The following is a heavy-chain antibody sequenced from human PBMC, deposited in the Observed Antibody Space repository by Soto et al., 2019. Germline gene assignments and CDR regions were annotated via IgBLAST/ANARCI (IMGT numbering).Heavy chain of an antibody. Sequence: PGGSLRLSCAASGFTFSSYSMNWFRQAPGKGLEWVSSISSSSSYIYYADSVKGRFTISRDNAKNSLYLQMNSLRAEDTAVYYCASDIVVVPAAIPFDYWGQGTLVTVS. J-gene: IGHJ4*02. CDR2: ISSSSSYI. CDR3: ASDIVVVPAAIPFDY. CDR1: GFTFSSYS. V-gene: IGHV3-21*01. D-gene: IGHD2-2*01.